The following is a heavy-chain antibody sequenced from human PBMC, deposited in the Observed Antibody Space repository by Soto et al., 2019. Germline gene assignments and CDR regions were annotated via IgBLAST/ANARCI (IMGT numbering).Heavy chain of an antibody. CDR2: IYHSGST. CDR1: GGSISSGGYY. V-gene: IGHV4-31*03. CDR3: ARDSPAAGPLNYYGMDV. J-gene: IGHJ6*02. D-gene: IGHD6-13*01. Sequence: QVQLQESGPGLVKPSQTLSVTCTVSGGSISSGGYYWTWIRQHPGKGLEWIGFIYHSGSTKYNPSLTSRVTMSVDMSKNHFSLKLSSVTAADTAVYYCARDSPAAGPLNYYGMDVWGQGTTVTVSS.